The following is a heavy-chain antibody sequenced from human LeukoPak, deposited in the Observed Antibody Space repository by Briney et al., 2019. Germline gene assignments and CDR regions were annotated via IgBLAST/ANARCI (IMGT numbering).Heavy chain of an antibody. CDR3: ARDYYSGSYYGDY. V-gene: IGHV1-18*01. CDR1: GYTFTNYS. J-gene: IGHJ4*02. Sequence: ASVKVSCKASGYTFTNYSISWVRQAPGQGLEWMGWISAYNANTNYAQRLQGRVTMTTDTSTSTAYMELRSLRSDDTAVYFCARDYYSGSYYGDYWGKGTLVTVSS. CDR2: ISAYNANT. D-gene: IGHD1-26*01.